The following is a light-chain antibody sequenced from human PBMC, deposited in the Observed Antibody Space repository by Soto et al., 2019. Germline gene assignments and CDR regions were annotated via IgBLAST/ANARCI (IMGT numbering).Light chain of an antibody. Sequence: EIVLTQSPGTLSLSPGERATLSCRASQSVSSSYLAWYQQKPGQAPRLLIYDASSRATGIPDRFSGSGSGTDFTLTISRLEPEDFAVYRCQQYGSSPLTFGGGTKVDIK. CDR1: QSVSSSY. V-gene: IGKV3-20*01. J-gene: IGKJ4*01. CDR3: QQYGSSPLT. CDR2: DAS.